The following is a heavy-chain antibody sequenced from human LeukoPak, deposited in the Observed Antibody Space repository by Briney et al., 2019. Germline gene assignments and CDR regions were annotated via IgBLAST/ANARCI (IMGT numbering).Heavy chain of an antibody. V-gene: IGHV4-59*01. CDR3: ARARFDWLLHY. CDR2: IYYSGST. J-gene: IGHJ4*02. D-gene: IGHD3-9*01. CDR1: GGSISSYY. Sequence: SSETLSLTCTVSGGSISSYYWSWIRQPPGKGLEWIGYIYYSGSTNYNPSLKSRVTISVDTSKNQFSLKLSSVTAADTAVYYCARARFDWLLHYWGQGTLVTVSS.